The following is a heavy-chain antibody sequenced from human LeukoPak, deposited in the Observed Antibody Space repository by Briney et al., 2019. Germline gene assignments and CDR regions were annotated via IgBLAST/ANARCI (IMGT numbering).Heavy chain of an antibody. V-gene: IGHV4-34*01. CDR1: GGSFSGCY. CDR3: ARTVRRDGYIDS. J-gene: IGHJ4*02. D-gene: IGHD5-24*01. Sequence: SETLSLNCAVYGGSFSGCYWSWIRQPPGKGLEWIGEINHSGSTNYNPSLKSRVTISVDTSKNQFSLKLSSVTAADTAVYYCARTVRRDGYIDSWGQGTLVTVSS. CDR2: INHSGST.